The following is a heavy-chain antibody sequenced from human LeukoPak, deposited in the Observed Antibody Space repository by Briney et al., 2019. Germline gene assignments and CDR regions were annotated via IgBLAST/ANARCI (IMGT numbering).Heavy chain of an antibody. Sequence: SETLSLTCTVSGGSISSYYWSWIRQPPGKGLEWIGHIYYSGSTNYNPSLKSRVTISVDTSKNQFSLRLSSVTAADTAVYYCARRSGGIAAHLAFDIWGQGTMVTVSS. V-gene: IGHV4-59*08. D-gene: IGHD6-6*01. CDR2: IYYSGST. CDR1: GGSISSYY. J-gene: IGHJ3*02. CDR3: ARRSGGIAAHLAFDI.